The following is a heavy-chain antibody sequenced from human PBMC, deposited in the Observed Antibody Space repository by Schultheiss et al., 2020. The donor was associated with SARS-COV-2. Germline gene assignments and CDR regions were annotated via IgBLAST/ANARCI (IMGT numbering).Heavy chain of an antibody. J-gene: IGHJ4*02. D-gene: IGHD3-3*01. V-gene: IGHV3-11*01. CDR3: ARDYRITIFGVVTPFDY. CDR2: ISSSGSTI. CDR1: GFTFSDYY. Sequence: GGSLRLSCAASGFTFSDYYMSWIRQAPGKGLEWVSYISSSGSTIYYADSVKGRFTISRDNAKNSLYLQMNSLRAEDTAVYYCARDYRITIFGVVTPFDYWGQGTLVTVSS.